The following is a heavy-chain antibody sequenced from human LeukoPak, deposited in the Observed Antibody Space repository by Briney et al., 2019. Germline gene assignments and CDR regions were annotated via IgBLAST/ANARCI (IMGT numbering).Heavy chain of an antibody. J-gene: IGHJ4*02. D-gene: IGHD3-16*02. Sequence: SETLSLTCAVSGGSISSGGYSWSWIRQPPGKGLEWIGYIYYSGSTYYNPSLKSRVTISLDTSKNQFSLKLSSVTAADTAVYYCARHDKDDYVWGSYRYTSFFDYWGQGTLVTVSS. CDR2: IYYSGST. CDR3: ARHDKDDYVWGSYRYTSFFDY. CDR1: GGSISSGGYS. V-gene: IGHV4-30-4*07.